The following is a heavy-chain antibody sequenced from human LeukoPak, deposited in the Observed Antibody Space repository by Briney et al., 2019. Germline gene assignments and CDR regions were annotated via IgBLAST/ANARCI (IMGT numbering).Heavy chain of an antibody. D-gene: IGHD3-22*01. CDR3: ARRYYYDSKSRPFDY. J-gene: IGHJ4*02. V-gene: IGHV4-34*01. Sequence: NPSETLSLTCAVYGGSFSGYYWSWIRQPPGKGLEWIGEINHSGSTNYNPSLKSRVTISVDTSKNQFSLKLSSVTAADTAVYYCARRYYYDSKSRPFDYWGQGTLVTVSS. CDR2: INHSGST. CDR1: GGSFSGYY.